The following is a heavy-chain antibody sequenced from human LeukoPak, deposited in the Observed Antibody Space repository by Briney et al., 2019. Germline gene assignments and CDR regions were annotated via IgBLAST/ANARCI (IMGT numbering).Heavy chain of an antibody. Sequence: GGSLRLSCAASGFTFSSYEMNWVRQAPGKGLEWVSYISSSGSTIYYADPVKGRFTISRDNAKNSLYLQMNSLRAEDMAVYYCAREPRSYYGSGSFDYWGQGTLVTVSS. V-gene: IGHV3-48*03. CDR2: ISSSGSTI. CDR1: GFTFSSYE. D-gene: IGHD3-10*01. CDR3: AREPRSYYGSGSFDY. J-gene: IGHJ4*02.